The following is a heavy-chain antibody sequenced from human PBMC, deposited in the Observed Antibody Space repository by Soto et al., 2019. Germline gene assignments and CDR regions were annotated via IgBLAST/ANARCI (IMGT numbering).Heavy chain of an antibody. CDR1: GGSVSGYY. J-gene: IGHJ6*02. CDR3: ARDLWGYCGTDCYPLDV. CDR2: MYNTGST. V-gene: IGHV4-59*02. D-gene: IGHD2-21*02. Sequence: SETLSLTCTVSGGSVSGYYWSWIRQPPGKGLEWIGYMYNTGSTVYNPSFKSRVTISVDTSKNQFSLKLNSVTAADTAVYYCARDLWGYCGTDCYPLDVWGQGTTVTVS.